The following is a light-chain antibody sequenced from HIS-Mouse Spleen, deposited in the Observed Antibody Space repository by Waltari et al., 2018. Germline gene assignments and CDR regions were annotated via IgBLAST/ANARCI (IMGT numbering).Light chain of an antibody. CDR3: SSYTSSSTLV. V-gene: IGLV2-14*03. Sequence: QSALTKPASVSGSPGQSITISCTGTSSAVGGYNYVSGYQQHPGKAPKLMIYDVSNRPSGVSNRFSGSKSGNTASLTISGLQAEDEADYYCSSYTSSSTLVFGGGTKLTVL. CDR1: SSAVGGYNY. J-gene: IGLJ2*01. CDR2: DVS.